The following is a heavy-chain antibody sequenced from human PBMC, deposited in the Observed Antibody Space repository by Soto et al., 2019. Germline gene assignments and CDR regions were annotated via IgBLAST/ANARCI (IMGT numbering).Heavy chain of an antibody. CDR1: GFTFSSYG. J-gene: IGHJ4*02. Sequence: QVQLVESGGGAVQPGRSLRLTCAASGFTFSSYGMHWVRQAPGKGLEWVAVIWYDGSNKYYADSVKGRFTISRDNSKNTLYLQMNSLRAEDTAVYYCARDRYSGSYIDYWGQGTLVTVSS. D-gene: IGHD1-26*01. CDR2: IWYDGSNK. V-gene: IGHV3-33*01. CDR3: ARDRYSGSYIDY.